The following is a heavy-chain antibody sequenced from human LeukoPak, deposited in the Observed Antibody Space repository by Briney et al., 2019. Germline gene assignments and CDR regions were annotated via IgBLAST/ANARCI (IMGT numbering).Heavy chain of an antibody. J-gene: IGHJ4*02. CDR1: GYTFTGYY. CDR3: ARDSSLEYQLPHYPNY. Sequence: ASVKVSCKASGYTFTGYYMHWVRQAPGQGLEWMGWINPNSGGTNYAQKFQGRVTMTRDTSISTAYMEPSRLRSDDTAVYYCARDSSLEYQLPHYPNYWGQGTLVTVSS. D-gene: IGHD2-2*01. V-gene: IGHV1-2*02. CDR2: INPNSGGT.